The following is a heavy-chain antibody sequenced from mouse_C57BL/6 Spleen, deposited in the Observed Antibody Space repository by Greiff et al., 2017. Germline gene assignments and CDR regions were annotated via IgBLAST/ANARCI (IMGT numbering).Heavy chain of an antibody. CDR1: GYTFTSYW. Sequence: QVQLQQPGAELVMPGASVKLSCKASGYTFTSYWMHWVKQRPGQGLEWIGEIDPSDSYTNYNQKFKGKSTLTVDKSSSTAYMQLSSLTSEDSAVYYCARPFITTVVDYWYFDVWGTGTTVTVSS. J-gene: IGHJ1*03. CDR2: IDPSDSYT. D-gene: IGHD1-1*01. V-gene: IGHV1-69*01. CDR3: ARPFITTVVDYWYFDV.